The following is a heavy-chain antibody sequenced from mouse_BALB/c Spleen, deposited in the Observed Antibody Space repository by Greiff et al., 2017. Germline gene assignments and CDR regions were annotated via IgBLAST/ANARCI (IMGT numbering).Heavy chain of an antibody. CDR1: GYTFTSYV. V-gene: IGHV1-14*01. CDR2: INPYNDGT. J-gene: IGHJ3*01. D-gene: IGHD2-4*01. Sequence: SGPELVKPGASVKMSCKASGYTFTSYVMHWVKQKPGQGLEWIGYINPYNDGTKYNEKFKGKATLTSDKSSSTAYMELSSLTSEDSAVYYCARTTTMITAWFAYWGQGTLVTVSA. CDR3: ARTTTMITAWFAY.